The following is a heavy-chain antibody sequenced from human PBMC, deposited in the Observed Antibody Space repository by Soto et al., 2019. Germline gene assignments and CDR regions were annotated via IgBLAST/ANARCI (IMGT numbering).Heavy chain of an antibody. Sequence: QVQLVESGGGVVQPGRSLRLSCAASGFTFSSYGMHWVRQAPGKGLEWVAVIWYDGSNKYYADSVKGRVTISRDNSKNTLYLQMNSMRVEDTAVYYCARGSIPGSSWGRGYYFDYWGQGTLVTVSS. D-gene: IGHD6-13*01. V-gene: IGHV3-33*01. CDR1: GFTFSSYG. J-gene: IGHJ4*02. CDR2: IWYDGSNK. CDR3: ARGSIPGSSWGRGYYFDY.